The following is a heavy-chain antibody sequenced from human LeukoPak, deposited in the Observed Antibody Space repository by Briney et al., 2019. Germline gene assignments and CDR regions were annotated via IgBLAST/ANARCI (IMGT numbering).Heavy chain of an antibody. CDR3: ARQNAEVSHFDY. J-gene: IGHJ4*02. D-gene: IGHD1-1*01. CDR2: IYPGDSDT. V-gene: IGHV5-51*01. CDR1: GYSFSIYW. Sequence: GESLKISCQGSGYSFSIYWIGWVRQMPGKGLEWMGIIYPGDSDTRYSPSFQGQVTISADKSISTAYLQWSSLQASDTAMYYCARQNAEVSHFDYWGQGTLVTVSS.